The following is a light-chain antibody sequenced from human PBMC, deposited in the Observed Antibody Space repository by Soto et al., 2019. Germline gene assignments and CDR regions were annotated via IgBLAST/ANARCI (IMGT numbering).Light chain of an antibody. V-gene: IGKV1-5*01. J-gene: IGKJ1*01. CDR2: DAS. Sequence: DIPMTQSPSTLPASVGDRVTITCRASQSIIRWLAWYQQKPGKAPKLLIFDASSLETGVPSRFSGSGSATEFTLTISSLQPDDFATFYCQQYYAFPWTFGQGTKVEIK. CDR1: QSIIRW. CDR3: QQYYAFPWT.